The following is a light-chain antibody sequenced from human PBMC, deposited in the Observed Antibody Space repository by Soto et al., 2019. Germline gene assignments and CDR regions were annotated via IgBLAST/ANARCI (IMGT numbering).Light chain of an antibody. Sequence: DILMTQSPLSLTVTPGESASISCRSSQSILHSNGYYYLDWYLQKPGQSPQLLIYLTSTRASGVPDRFSGSGSGTDFTLKISRVEAEDVGIYYGMQGLQTPRTFGGGTKVEIK. J-gene: IGKJ4*01. CDR3: MQGLQTPRT. CDR1: QSILHSNGYYY. CDR2: LTS. V-gene: IGKV2-28*01.